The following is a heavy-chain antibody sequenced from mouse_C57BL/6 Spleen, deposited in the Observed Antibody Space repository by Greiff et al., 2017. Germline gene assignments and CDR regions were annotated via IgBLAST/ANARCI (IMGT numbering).Heavy chain of an antibody. J-gene: IGHJ2*01. CDR3: ARGWLLLDY. CDR2: ISSGSSTI. V-gene: IGHV5-17*01. Sequence: EVKLMESGGGLVKPGGSLTLSCAASGFTFSDYGMHWVRPAPEKGLEWVAYISSGSSTIYYADTVKGRFTISRDNAKNTLFLQMTSLRSEDTAMYYCARGWLLLDYWGQGTTLTVSS. D-gene: IGHD2-3*01. CDR1: GFTFSDYG.